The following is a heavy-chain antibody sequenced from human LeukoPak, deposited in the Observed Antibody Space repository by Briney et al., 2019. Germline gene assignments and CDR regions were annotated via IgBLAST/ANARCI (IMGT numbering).Heavy chain of an antibody. CDR1: GYSFTSYW. J-gene: IGHJ3*02. CDR2: IYPGDSDT. Sequence: GEPLQISSQGSGYSFTSYWIGWARPMPGKGMEWMGIIYPGDSDTRYSPSFQGQVTISADKSISNASLQWSSLKASDTAMYYCARQGSITSDAFDIWGQGTMVTVSS. V-gene: IGHV5-51*01. D-gene: IGHD5-12*01. CDR3: ARQGSITSDAFDI.